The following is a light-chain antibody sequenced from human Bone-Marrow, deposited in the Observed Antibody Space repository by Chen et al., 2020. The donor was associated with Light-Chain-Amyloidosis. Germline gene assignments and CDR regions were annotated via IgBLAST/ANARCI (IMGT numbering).Light chain of an antibody. CDR2: DAS. V-gene: IGKV3-11*01. CDR1: QSVSSY. J-gene: IGKJ2*01. CDR3: QQRSNWPPYT. Sequence: EIVLTQSPATLSLSPGERATLSCRASQSVSSYLAWYQQKPGQAPRLLIYDASNRATGIPARFSGSGSGTGFTLTISSLEPADVAVDYCQQRSNWPPYTFGQGTKLEIK.